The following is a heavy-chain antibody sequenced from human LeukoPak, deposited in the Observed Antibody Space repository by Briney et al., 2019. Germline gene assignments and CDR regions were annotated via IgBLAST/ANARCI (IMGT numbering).Heavy chain of an antibody. Sequence: SETLSPTCSVSGGSISSYYWSWIRQPPGKGLEWIGYIYYSGSTNYNPSLKSRVTISVDTSKNQFSLKLSSVTAADTAVYYCARLGPTTVTTFLDYWGQGTLVTVSS. V-gene: IGHV4-59*08. CDR1: GGSISSYY. D-gene: IGHD4-11*01. J-gene: IGHJ4*02. CDR2: IYYSGST. CDR3: ARLGPTTVTTFLDY.